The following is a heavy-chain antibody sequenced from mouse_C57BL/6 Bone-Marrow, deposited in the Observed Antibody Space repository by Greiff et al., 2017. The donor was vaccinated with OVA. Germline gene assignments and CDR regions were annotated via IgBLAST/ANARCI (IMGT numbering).Heavy chain of an antibody. CDR2: ISSGGDYI. V-gene: IGHV5-9-1*02. CDR3: TRGLYAMDY. D-gene: IGHD3-1*01. J-gene: IGHJ4*01. CDR1: GFTFSSYA. Sequence: EVKLMESGEGLVKPGGSLKLSCAASGFTFSSYAMSWVRQTPEKRLEWVAYISSGGDYIYYADTVKGRFTISRDNAMNTLYLQMSSLKSEDTAMYYCTRGLYAMDYWGQGTSVTVSS.